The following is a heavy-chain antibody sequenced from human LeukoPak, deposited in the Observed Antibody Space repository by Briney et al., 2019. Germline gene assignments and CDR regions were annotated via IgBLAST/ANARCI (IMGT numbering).Heavy chain of an antibody. V-gene: IGHV4-4*07. D-gene: IGHD3-22*01. Sequence: SETLSLTCTVSGGSISSYFWSWIRQPAGKGLDWIGRISASGSTNYNPSLTSRLSMSVDTSKNEISLNLTSVTAADTALYYCARDAYDSGGRAFNLWGQGTMVTVSS. J-gene: IGHJ3*01. CDR1: GGSISSYF. CDR2: ISASGST. CDR3: ARDAYDSGGRAFNL.